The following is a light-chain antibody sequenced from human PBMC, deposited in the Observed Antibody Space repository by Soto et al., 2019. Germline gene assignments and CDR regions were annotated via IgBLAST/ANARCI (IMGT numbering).Light chain of an antibody. CDR2: EVS. CDR1: SNDIGGYNY. CDR3: SSYAGGTTSYVV. J-gene: IGLJ2*01. Sequence: QSALTQPASVSESPGQSITISCTGTSNDIGGYNYVSWYQHHPGKAPKLMIYEVSNRPSGVSHRFSGSKSGNTASLTISGLQAEDEADYYCSSYAGGTTSYVVFGRGTKLTVL. V-gene: IGLV2-14*01.